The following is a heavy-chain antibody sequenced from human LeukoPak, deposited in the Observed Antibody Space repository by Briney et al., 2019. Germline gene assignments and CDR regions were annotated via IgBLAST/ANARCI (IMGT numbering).Heavy chain of an antibody. CDR2: INPNSGGT. D-gene: IGHD5-24*01. CDR3: ARTYGRDGYNYNY. J-gene: IGHJ4*02. V-gene: IGHV1-2*02. CDR1: GYTFTGYY. Sequence: ASVKVSCNASGYTFTGYYMHWVRQAPGQGLEWMGWINPNSGGTNYAQKFQGRVTMTRDTSISTAYMELSSLRSEDTAVYYCARTYGRDGYNYNYWGQGTLVTVSS.